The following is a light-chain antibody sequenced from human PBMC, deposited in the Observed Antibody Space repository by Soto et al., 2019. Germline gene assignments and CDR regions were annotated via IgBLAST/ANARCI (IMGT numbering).Light chain of an antibody. J-gene: IGKJ2*01. CDR1: QGIDNY. CDR2: GES. CDR3: LQYYSYPYA. V-gene: IGKV1-16*02. Sequence: DIQMTQTPYSLSASVGDRVTITCRASQGIDNYLAWFQQRPGKAPKCLIYGESNLQNGVPSKFSGSGFGTDFTLTISSLQPEDFATYCCLQYYSYPYAFGQGTKLEF.